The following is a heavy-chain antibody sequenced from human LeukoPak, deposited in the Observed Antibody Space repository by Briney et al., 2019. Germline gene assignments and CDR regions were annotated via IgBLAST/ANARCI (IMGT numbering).Heavy chain of an antibody. Sequence: SETLSLTCTVSGYSISSGYYWGWIRQPPGKGLEWIGSIYHSGSTYYNPSLKSRVTISVDTSKNQFSLKLSSVTAADTAVYYCARDLEDCSSTSCPLDPWGQGTLVTVSS. CDR2: IYHSGST. CDR1: GYSISSGYY. D-gene: IGHD2-2*01. J-gene: IGHJ5*02. CDR3: ARDLEDCSSTSCPLDP. V-gene: IGHV4-38-2*02.